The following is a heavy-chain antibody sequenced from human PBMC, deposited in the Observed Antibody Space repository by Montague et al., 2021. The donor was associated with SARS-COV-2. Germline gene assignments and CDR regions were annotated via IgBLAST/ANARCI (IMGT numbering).Heavy chain of an antibody. D-gene: IGHD3-22*01. J-gene: IGHJ4*02. CDR3: ARATLGITMIVVVMTASDSYLDY. CDR1: GGSFSGYY. V-gene: IGHV4-34*01. CDR2: IHHSGST. Sequence: SETLSLTCAVYGGSFSGYYWSWIRQPPGKGLEWIGEIHHSGSTNYNPSLKSRVTISVDTSKNKFSLKLSSVTAAETAVYYCARATLGITMIVVVMTASDSYLDYWGQGNLVTVSS.